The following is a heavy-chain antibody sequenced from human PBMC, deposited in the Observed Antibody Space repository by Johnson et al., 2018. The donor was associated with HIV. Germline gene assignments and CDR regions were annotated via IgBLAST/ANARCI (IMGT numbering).Heavy chain of an antibody. CDR1: GFTVSSNY. CDR2: MYRDGST. J-gene: IGHJ3*02. V-gene: IGHV3-66*01. D-gene: IGHD3-22*01. CDR3: WRDHLDSSGHLMTFDM. Sequence: VQLVESGGGLVQPGGSLRLSCAASGFTVSSNYMNWVRQTPGKGLEWVSVMYRDGSTYYADSVKGRFTISRDNSKNTPYLQMKRLRAEDTAVDYCWRDHLDSSGHLMTFDMWGQGTMVTVSS.